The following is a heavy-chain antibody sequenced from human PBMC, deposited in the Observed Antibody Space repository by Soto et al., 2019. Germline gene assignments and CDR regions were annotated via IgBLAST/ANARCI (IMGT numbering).Heavy chain of an antibody. D-gene: IGHD3-22*01. Sequence: ASVKVSCKASGSTFTSYYMHWVRQAPGQGLEWMGLINTSGGSISYAQKFQGRVTMTRDTATSTVYMELSRLRSEDTAVHYCARDIGDDGSGNYSIDDFGVWGRQTTVGISS. CDR3: ARDIGDDGSGNYSIDDFGV. CDR1: GSTFTSYY. J-gene: IGHJ3*01. V-gene: IGHV1-46*01. CDR2: INTSGGSI.